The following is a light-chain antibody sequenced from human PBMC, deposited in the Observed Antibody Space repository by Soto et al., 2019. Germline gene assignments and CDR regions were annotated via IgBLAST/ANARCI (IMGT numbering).Light chain of an antibody. CDR1: SSDVGSKNL. CDR2: EGT. J-gene: IGLJ2*01. V-gene: IGLV2-23*01. Sequence: QSALTQPASVSGSPGQSITISCSGTSSDVGSKNLVSWYQQHPGKAPKLMIYEGTQQPSGVSNRFSGSKSGNTASLTISGLQAEDEADYHCCSYASGSTLVFGGGTKVTVL. CDR3: CSYASGSTLV.